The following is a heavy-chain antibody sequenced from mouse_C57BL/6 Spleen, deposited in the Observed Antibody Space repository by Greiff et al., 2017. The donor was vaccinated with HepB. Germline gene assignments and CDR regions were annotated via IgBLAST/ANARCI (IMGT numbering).Heavy chain of an antibody. J-gene: IGHJ3*01. CDR3: AVPYYGSIPFAY. CDR2: ISSGSSTI. CDR1: GFTFSDYG. Sequence: EVQLVESGGGLVKPGGSLKLSCAASGFTFSDYGMHWVRQAPEKGLEWVAYISSGSSTIYYADTVKGRFTITRDKATNTLFLQMTSLRTEDTAMYYCAVPYYGSIPFAYWGQGTLVTVSA. V-gene: IGHV5-17*01. D-gene: IGHD1-1*01.